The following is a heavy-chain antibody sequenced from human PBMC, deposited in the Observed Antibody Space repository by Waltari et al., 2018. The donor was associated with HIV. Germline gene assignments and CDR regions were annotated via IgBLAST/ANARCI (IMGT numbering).Heavy chain of an antibody. CDR1: GASLSNHF. J-gene: IGHJ4*02. CDR2: IDDGGST. V-gene: IGHV4-34*01. Sequence: QVQLQQWGAGLLRPSETLSRTCAVYGASLSNHFWSWIRQSPGKGLEWIGDIDDGGSTNYNPYLKSRVTISVDTSKNEFSLKVTSVTAADTAVYYCARASVANRYFDFWGQGALVTVSS. CDR3: ARASVANRYFDF. D-gene: IGHD5-12*01.